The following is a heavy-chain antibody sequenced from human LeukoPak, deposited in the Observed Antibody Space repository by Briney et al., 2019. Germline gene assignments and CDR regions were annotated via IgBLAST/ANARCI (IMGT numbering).Heavy chain of an antibody. V-gene: IGHV7-4-1*02. D-gene: IGHD3-10*01. Sequence: ASVKVSCKASGYTFTSYAMNWVRQAPGQGLEWMGWINTNTGNPTYAQGFTGRFVFSLDTSVSTAYLQISSLKAEDTAAYYCARVGDYYGSGSYPLDYWGQGTLVTVSS. CDR1: GYTFTSYA. J-gene: IGHJ4*02. CDR2: INTNTGNP. CDR3: ARVGDYYGSGSYPLDY.